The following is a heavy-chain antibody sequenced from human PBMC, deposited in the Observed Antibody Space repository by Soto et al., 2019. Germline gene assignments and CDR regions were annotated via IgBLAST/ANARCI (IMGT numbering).Heavy chain of an antibody. CDR2: ISYDGSKK. D-gene: IGHD6-13*01. V-gene: IGHV3-30*03. Sequence: QVQLVESGGGVVQPGRSLRLSCAASGFTFSSYGMHWVRQAPGKGLEWVAVISYDGSKKYYADSVKGRFTISRDNVKNTVYVQMNSLRAEDTALYYCARGWAASASGFDIWGQGTMVTVSS. CDR1: GFTFSSYG. J-gene: IGHJ3*02. CDR3: ARGWAASASGFDI.